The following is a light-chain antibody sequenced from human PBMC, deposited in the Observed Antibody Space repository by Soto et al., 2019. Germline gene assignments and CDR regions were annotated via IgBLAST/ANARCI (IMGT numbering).Light chain of an antibody. CDR3: SSHAGTKVV. CDR2: EVT. Sequence: LTQPPSASGSPGQSVTISCAGTSSDVGAYNYVSWYQQHPGKAPKLMIYEVTKRPSGVPDRFSGSKSGNTASLTVSGLQVEDEADYYCSSHAGTKVVFGGGTKLTVL. CDR1: SSDVGAYNY. J-gene: IGLJ2*01. V-gene: IGLV2-8*01.